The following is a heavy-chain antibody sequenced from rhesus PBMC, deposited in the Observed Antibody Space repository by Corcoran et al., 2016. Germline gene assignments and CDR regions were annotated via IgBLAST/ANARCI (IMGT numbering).Heavy chain of an antibody. CDR1: GGSISDNYR. J-gene: IGHJ6*01. CDR2: IYGRGMST. CDR3: ARDWGMWAGYSLDS. Sequence: QVQLQESGPGVVKPSETLALTCAVSGGSISDNYRWSWIRPPPGKGLEWNSFIYGRGMSTKDNPYFQSRSTISKDTSQHQFSLNLISGAAADTAVYYCARDWGMWAGYSLDSWGRGVVVTVSS. V-gene: IGHV4S10*01. D-gene: IGHD3-3*01.